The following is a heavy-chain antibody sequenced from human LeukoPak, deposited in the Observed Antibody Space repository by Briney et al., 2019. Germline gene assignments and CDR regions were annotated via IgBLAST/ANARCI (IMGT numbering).Heavy chain of an antibody. J-gene: IGHJ4*02. CDR1: SGSISTNGYY. CDR3: ARLTLAYGSGSYYKDTRLLDY. Sequence: SETLSLTCTVSSGSISTNGYYWSWIRQPPGKGLEWIGYIYYSGDTYYNPSLPSLKSRVTISVDRSKNQFSLKLSSVTAADTAVYYCARLTLAYGSGSYYKDTRLLDYWGQGTLVTVSS. CDR2: IYYSGDT. D-gene: IGHD3-10*01. V-gene: IGHV4-30-2*01.